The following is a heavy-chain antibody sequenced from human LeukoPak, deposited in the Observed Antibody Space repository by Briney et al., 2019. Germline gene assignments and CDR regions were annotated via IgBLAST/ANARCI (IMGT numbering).Heavy chain of an antibody. J-gene: IGHJ6*02. V-gene: IGHV3-48*01. CDR1: GFTFSSYS. Sequence: GGSLRLSCVGTGFTFSSYSINWVRQAPGKGLEWISYISSSGNTIYYADSVKGRFTISRDNAKNSLYLQMNTLRVEDTAVYYCTRDLMDYDVSTGLHHYYMDVWGQGTTVTVSS. CDR3: TRDLMDYDVSTGLHHYYMDV. CDR2: ISSSGNTI. D-gene: IGHD3-9*01.